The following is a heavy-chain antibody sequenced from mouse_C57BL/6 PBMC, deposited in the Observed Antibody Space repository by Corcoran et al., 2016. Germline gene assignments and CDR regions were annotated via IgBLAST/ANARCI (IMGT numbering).Heavy chain of an antibody. CDR3: ARKTAQGYYFDY. V-gene: IGHV1-26*01. Sequence: EVQLQQSGPELVKPGASVKISCKASGYTFTDYYMNWVKQSHGKSLEWIGDINPNNGGTSYNQKFKGKATLTVDKSSSTAYMELRSLTSEDSAVYYCARKTAQGYYFDYWGQGTTLTVSS. CDR1: GYTFTDYY. D-gene: IGHD3-2*02. J-gene: IGHJ2*01. CDR2: INPNNGGT.